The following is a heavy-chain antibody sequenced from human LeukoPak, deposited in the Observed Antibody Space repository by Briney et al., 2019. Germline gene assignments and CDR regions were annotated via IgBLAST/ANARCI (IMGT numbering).Heavy chain of an antibody. Sequence: GGSLRLSCTGSGFTFSQAWMSWVRQAPGKGLEWVGRIKGKKDGETRDYAAPVKGRFTISRDDSKNTLYLEMSSLETEDTAVYYCATDDCYGNSGTLDADFFDYWGQGTLVAVSS. CDR2: IKGKKDGETR. CDR1: GFTFSQAW. J-gene: IGHJ4*02. D-gene: IGHD2-21*02. CDR3: ATDDCYGNSGTLDADFFDY. V-gene: IGHV3-15*01.